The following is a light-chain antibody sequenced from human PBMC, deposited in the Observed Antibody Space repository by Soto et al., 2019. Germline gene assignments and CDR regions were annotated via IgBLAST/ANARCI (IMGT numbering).Light chain of an antibody. J-gene: IGLJ2*01. CDR2: EVN. CDR1: SSDVGGFNY. V-gene: IGLV2-8*01. Sequence: QSVLTQPPSASGSPGQSVTISCTGTSSDVGGFNYVSWYQQHPGKAPQLMIYEVNKRPSGVPDRFSGSKSGNTASLTVSGLQAEDEADYYCSAYAGSNTWVFGGGTKLTVL. CDR3: SAYAGSNTWV.